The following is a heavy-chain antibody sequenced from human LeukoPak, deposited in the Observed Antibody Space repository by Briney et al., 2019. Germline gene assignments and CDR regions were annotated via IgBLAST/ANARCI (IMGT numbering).Heavy chain of an antibody. D-gene: IGHD6-13*01. CDR1: GSSISSGYY. CDR2: IYHSGST. V-gene: IGHV4-38-2*02. CDR3: ARDNGRSSSWYYYYYYMDV. J-gene: IGHJ6*03. Sequence: SKTLSLTCAASGSSISSGYYWGWIRQPPGKGLEWIGSIYHSGSTYYNPSLKSRVTISVDTSKNQFSLKLSSVTAADTAVYYCARDNGRSSSWYYYYYYMDVWGKGTTVTVSS.